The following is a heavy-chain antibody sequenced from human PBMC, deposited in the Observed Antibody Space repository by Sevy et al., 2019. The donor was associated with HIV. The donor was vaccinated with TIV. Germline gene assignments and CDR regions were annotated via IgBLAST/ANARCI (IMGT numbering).Heavy chain of an antibody. CDR2: MNSNSGNT. J-gene: IGHJ4*02. Sequence: ASVKVSCKASGYTFTSYDINWVRQATGQGLEWMGWMNSNSGNTGYAQMFQSRVTMTRNTSISTAYMELSSLRSEDTAVYYCARGYSSSSDEGGDFDYWGQGTLVTVSS. CDR3: ARGYSSSSDEGGDFDY. CDR1: GYTFTSYD. V-gene: IGHV1-8*01. D-gene: IGHD6-6*01.